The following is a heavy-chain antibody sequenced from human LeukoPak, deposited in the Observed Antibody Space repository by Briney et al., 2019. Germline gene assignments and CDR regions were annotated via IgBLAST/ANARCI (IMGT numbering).Heavy chain of an antibody. V-gene: IGHV1-24*01. Sequence: ASVKVSCKASGYTFTSYGISWVRQAPGKGLEWMGGFDPEDGETIYAQKFQGRVTMTEDTSTDTAYMELSSLRSEDTAVYYCATVFPVITTVVAEDAFDIWGQGTMVTVSS. D-gene: IGHD3-22*01. CDR2: FDPEDGET. CDR3: ATVFPVITTVVAEDAFDI. CDR1: GYTFTSYG. J-gene: IGHJ3*02.